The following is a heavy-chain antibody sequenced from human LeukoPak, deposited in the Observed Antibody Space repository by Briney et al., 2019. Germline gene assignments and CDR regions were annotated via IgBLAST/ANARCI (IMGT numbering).Heavy chain of an antibody. CDR1: GYSFTSYW. CDR2: IYPGDSDT. V-gene: IGHV5-51*01. J-gene: IGHJ3*02. Sequence: GESLKISCKGSGYSFTSYWIGWVRQMPGRGLEWMGIIYPGDSDTRYSPSFQGRVTISADKSISTIYLQCSSLKASDTAIYYCARRLYGDYLDAFDIWGQGTMVSVSS. CDR3: ARRLYGDYLDAFDI. D-gene: IGHD4-17*01.